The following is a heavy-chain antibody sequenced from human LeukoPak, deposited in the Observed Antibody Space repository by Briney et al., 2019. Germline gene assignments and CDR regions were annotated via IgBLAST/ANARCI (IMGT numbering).Heavy chain of an antibody. Sequence: PGGSLRLSCEASTFTFSTFDMNWVRQAPGKGLEWVSYISSSGSTMYYADSVKGRFTISRGNTKKSLYLQMYSLRAEDTAIYYCARRFSGWSSHWFDPWGQGTLVTVSS. CDR2: ISSSGSTM. J-gene: IGHJ5*02. D-gene: IGHD6-19*01. V-gene: IGHV3-48*03. CDR3: ARRFSGWSSHWFDP. CDR1: TFTFSTFD.